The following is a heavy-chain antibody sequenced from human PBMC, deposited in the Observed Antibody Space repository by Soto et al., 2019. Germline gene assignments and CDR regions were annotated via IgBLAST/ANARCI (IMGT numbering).Heavy chain of an antibody. J-gene: IGHJ4*02. CDR3: VRAAPTAAVDY. D-gene: IGHD1-26*01. CDR1: GDSISRGNY. V-gene: IGHV4-31*03. CDR2: ISYSGST. Sequence: SETLSLTCTVSGDSISRGNYWTWIRQHPGKGLQWIGYISYSGSTYYNPSLKSRVTISADTSKNQFSLKLTSVTAADTAVYYCVRAAPTAAVDYWGQGSLVTVSS.